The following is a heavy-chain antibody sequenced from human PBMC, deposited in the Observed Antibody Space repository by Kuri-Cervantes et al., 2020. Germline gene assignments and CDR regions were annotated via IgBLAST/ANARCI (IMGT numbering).Heavy chain of an antibody. CDR1: GFTFDDYA. Sequence: SLKISCAASGFTFDDYAMHWVRQAPGKGLEWVSGISWNSGSIGYADSVKGRFTISRDRSKNTLYLQMNNLRAEDTAMYYCTRAPYFDRNSFDFDYWGQGTLVTVSS. CDR3: TRAPYFDRNSFDFDY. V-gene: IGHV3-9*01. CDR2: ISWNSGSI. J-gene: IGHJ4*02. D-gene: IGHD3-22*01.